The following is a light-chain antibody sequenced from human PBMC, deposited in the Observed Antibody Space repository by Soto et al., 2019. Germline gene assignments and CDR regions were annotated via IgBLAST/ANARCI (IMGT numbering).Light chain of an antibody. V-gene: IGLV2-14*01. CDR3: SSYTSSSTFV. CDR2: EVN. CDR1: SSDVGGYNY. Sequence: ALTQPASVSGSPGQSITISCTGTSSDVGGYNYVSWYQQHPGKAPKVMIYEVNNRPSGVSDRFSASKSGNTASLTISGLQAEDEADYYCSSYTSSSTFVFGTGTKLTVL. J-gene: IGLJ1*01.